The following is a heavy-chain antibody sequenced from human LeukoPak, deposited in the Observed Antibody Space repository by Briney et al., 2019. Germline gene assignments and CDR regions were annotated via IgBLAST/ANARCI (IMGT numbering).Heavy chain of an antibody. J-gene: IGHJ4*02. CDR3: ARRSAIPFDY. Sequence: PSETLSLTCTVSGGSIRSSYYYWGWIRQPPGKGLEWIGSIYDSGSTYYNPSLKSRVTISVDTSKNQFSLKLNSVTAADTAVYYCARRSAIPFDYWGQGTLVTVSS. CDR2: IYDSGST. CDR1: GGSIRSSYYY. V-gene: IGHV4-39*01. D-gene: IGHD2-2*02.